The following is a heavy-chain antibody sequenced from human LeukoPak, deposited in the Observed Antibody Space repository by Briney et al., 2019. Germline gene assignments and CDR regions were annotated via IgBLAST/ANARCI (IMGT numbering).Heavy chain of an antibody. Sequence: SETLSLTCTVSGGSTSSSNYYWGWIRQPPGMGLEWIGIIYYTGSTYYNPSLKSRVTISVDTFKSQFSLKLSSVTAADTAVYYCARQAGGYDILTGYYFDYFDSWGQGTLVTVSS. V-gene: IGHV4-39*01. CDR1: GGSTSSSNYY. J-gene: IGHJ4*02. D-gene: IGHD3-9*01. CDR3: ARQAGGYDILTGYYFDYFDS. CDR2: IYYTGST.